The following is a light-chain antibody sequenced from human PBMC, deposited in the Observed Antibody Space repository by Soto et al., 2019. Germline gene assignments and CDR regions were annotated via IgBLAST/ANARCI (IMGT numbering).Light chain of an antibody. CDR2: DAS. CDR1: QSISRG. CDR3: QQYNPGT. Sequence: DIQMTQSPPTLSASVGDRVTITCRASQSISRGLAWHQQKAGEAPKLLIYDASTLVSGVPLRFSGSGSGTEFTLTISSLQPDDFATYYCQQYNPGTFGQGTKVEIK. J-gene: IGKJ1*01. V-gene: IGKV1-5*01.